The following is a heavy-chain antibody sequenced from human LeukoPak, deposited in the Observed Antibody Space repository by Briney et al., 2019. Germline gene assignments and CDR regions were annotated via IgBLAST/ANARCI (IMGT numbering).Heavy chain of an antibody. D-gene: IGHD4-17*01. J-gene: IGHJ4*02. CDR2: ISYDGSNK. Sequence: PGRSLRLSCAASGFTFSSYAMHWVRQAPGKGLEWVAVISYDGSNKYYADSVKGRFTISRDNSKNTLYLQMNSLRAEDTAVYYRARDLTVGGYMTTVTPAGYWGQGTLVTVSS. CDR3: ARDLTVGGYMTTVTPAGY. V-gene: IGHV3-30*04. CDR1: GFTFSSYA.